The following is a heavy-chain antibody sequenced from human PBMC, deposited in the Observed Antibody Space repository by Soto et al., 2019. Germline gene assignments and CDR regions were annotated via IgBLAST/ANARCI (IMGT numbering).Heavy chain of an antibody. J-gene: IGHJ4*02. D-gene: IGHD1-26*01. V-gene: IGHV3-30*18. Sequence: GGSLRLSCAASGFTFSNYAMHWVRQAPGKGLEWVAVTSHDGSNKYYADSVKGRFTISRDNPKNTLYLQMNNLRAEDTAVYYCAKDISTYNGSYTYYFDSWGQET. CDR2: TSHDGSNK. CDR1: GFTFSNYA. CDR3: AKDISTYNGSYTYYFDS.